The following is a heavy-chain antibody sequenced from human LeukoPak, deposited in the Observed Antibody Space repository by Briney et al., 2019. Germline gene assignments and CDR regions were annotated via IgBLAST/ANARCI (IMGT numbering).Heavy chain of an antibody. CDR1: GGSISGYY. V-gene: IGHV4-59*01. J-gene: IGHJ4*02. CDR2: IYYSGST. CDR3: ARDPGVTTGTYYFDS. D-gene: IGHD1-1*01. Sequence: SETLSLTCTVSGGSISGYYWSWVRQPPGKGLEWIGYIYYSGSTTYNPSLKGRVTISVDTSKNQFSLKLTSVTAADTAVYYCARDPGVTTGTYYFDSWGQGSLVTVSS.